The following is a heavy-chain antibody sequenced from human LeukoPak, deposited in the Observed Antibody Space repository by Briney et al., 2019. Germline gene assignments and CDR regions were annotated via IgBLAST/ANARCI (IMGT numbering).Heavy chain of an antibody. J-gene: IGHJ4*02. V-gene: IGHV3-53*01. CDR3: ARDRRGKLDY. Sequence: GGSLRLSCAASGFTVSSNYMSWVRQAPGKGLEWVSVIYSGGSTYYADSVKGRFTISRDNSENTLYLQMNSLRAEDTAVYYCARDRRGKLDYWGQGTLVTVSS. CDR2: IYSGGST. CDR1: GFTVSSNY. D-gene: IGHD1-1*01.